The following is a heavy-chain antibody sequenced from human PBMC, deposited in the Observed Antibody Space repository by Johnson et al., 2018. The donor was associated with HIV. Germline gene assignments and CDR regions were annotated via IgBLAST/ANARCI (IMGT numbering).Heavy chain of an antibody. CDR2: ISYDGRNK. D-gene: IGHD4-23*01. V-gene: IGHV3-30*18. CDR3: ANRGLLHDAFDI. Sequence: QVQLVESGGGVVQPGRSLRLSCAASGFTFSSYGMHWVRQAPGKGLEWVAVISYDGRNKYYADSVKGRFTISRDNSKNTLYLQMNSLRAEDTAVYYCANRGLLHDAFDIWGQGTMVTVSS. J-gene: IGHJ3*02. CDR1: GFTFSSYG.